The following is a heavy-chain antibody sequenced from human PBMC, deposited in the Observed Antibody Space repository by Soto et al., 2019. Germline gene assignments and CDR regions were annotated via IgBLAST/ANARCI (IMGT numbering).Heavy chain of an antibody. CDR1: GVTVSSYW. V-gene: IGHV3-7*01. CDR2: IKQDGSEK. D-gene: IGHD2-15*01. CDR3: ARFPLGYCSGGSCQYNWFDP. J-gene: IGHJ5*02. Sequence: GSLRLSCAASGVTVSSYWMSWVRQDPGKGLEWVANIKQDGSEKYYVDSVRGRFTISRDNAKNSLYLQMNSLRAEDTAVYYCARFPLGYCSGGSCQYNWFDPWGQGTLVTVSS.